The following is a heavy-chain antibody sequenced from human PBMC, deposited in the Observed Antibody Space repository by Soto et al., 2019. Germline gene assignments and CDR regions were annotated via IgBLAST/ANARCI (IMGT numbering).Heavy chain of an antibody. Sequence: SETLSLTCNVSGDSISSSFYYWGWIRQPPGKGLEWIGAIYYSGTTYYNPSLKTRVSLFLHTSENQFSLRLTSVTAADTAVYFCASLNHDYGRKYFDSWGHGTLVTVSS. CDR2: IYYSGTT. V-gene: IGHV4-39*01. CDR1: GDSISSSFYY. CDR3: ASLNHDYGRKYFDS. J-gene: IGHJ4*01. D-gene: IGHD4-17*01.